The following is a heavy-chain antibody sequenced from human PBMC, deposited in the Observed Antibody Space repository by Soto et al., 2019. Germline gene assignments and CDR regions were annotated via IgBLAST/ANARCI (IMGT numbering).Heavy chain of an antibody. CDR2: VSFDGSNK. D-gene: IGHD6-13*01. V-gene: IGHV3-30-3*01. Sequence: GGSLRLSCAASGFTFSTHAMHWVRQAPGKGLECVAIVSFDGSNKYYADSVKGRFTISRDNSKNTLYLQMSGLTPEDTAFYYSARDQTGITTAGGGRIDRWGQGTLVTVSS. CDR1: GFTFSTHA. J-gene: IGHJ5*02. CDR3: ARDQTGITTAGGGRIDR.